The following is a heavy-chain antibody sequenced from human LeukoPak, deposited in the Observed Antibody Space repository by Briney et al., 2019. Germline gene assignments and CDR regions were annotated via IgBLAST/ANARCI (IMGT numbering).Heavy chain of an antibody. CDR2: IYSGGST. V-gene: IGHV3-53*01. J-gene: IGHJ4*02. CDR1: GFTVSSNY. D-gene: IGHD6-13*01. Sequence: GGSLRLSCAASGFTVSSNYMSWVRQAPEKGLEWVSVIYSGGSTYYADSVKGRFTISRDNSKNTLYLQMNSLRAKDTAVYYCARSPKGYSSSWYDYWGQGTLVTVSS. CDR3: ARSPKGYSSSWYDY.